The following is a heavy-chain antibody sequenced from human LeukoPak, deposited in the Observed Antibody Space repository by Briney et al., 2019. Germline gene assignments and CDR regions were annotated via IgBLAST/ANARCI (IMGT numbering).Heavy chain of an antibody. CDR2: ITSSGSTI. Sequence: PGGSLRLSYAPSGFTFSNYEMNWVRQAPGKGLECVSYITSSGSTIYYADSVKGRFTISRDNAKSSLYLQMNSLRADDTAVYYCATSRGYFYRWFQHWGQGTLVTVSS. D-gene: IGHD3-22*01. J-gene: IGHJ1*01. V-gene: IGHV3-48*03. CDR1: GFTFSNYE. CDR3: ATSRGYFYRWFQH.